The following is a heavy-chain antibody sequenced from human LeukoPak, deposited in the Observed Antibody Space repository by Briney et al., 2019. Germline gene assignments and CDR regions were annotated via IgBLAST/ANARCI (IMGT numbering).Heavy chain of an antibody. V-gene: IGHV3-69-1*02. CDR3: ARDGTRGVADAFDI. CDR1: GFTVSNNY. CDR2: IGSTGYTK. Sequence: GGSLRLSCTASGFTVSNNYMNWVRQAPGKGLEWVSHIGSTGYTKYYADSVKDRFTISKDNTRNSLYLQMNNLRVEDTAVYYCARDGTRGVADAFDIWGQGTVVTVSS. J-gene: IGHJ3*02. D-gene: IGHD1-26*01.